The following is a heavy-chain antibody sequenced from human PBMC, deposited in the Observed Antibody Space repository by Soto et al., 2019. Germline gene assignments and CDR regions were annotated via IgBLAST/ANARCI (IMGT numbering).Heavy chain of an antibody. CDR1: GFTFDDYA. J-gene: IGHJ3*02. V-gene: IGHV3-9*01. D-gene: IGHD4-17*01. Sequence: EVQLVESGGGLVQPGRSLRLSCAASGFTFDDYAMHWVRQAPGKGLEWVSGISWNSGSIGYADSVKGRFSISRDNAKNCCYRQMNRLRAEDTALYYCAKDITDGGGTDYGDYGNAFEILGQGTMVTVSS. CDR3: AKDITDGGGTDYGDYGNAFEI. CDR2: ISWNSGSI.